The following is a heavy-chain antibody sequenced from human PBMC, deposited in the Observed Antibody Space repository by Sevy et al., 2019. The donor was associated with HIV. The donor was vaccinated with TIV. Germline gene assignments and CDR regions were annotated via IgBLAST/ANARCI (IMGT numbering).Heavy chain of an antibody. Sequence: SETLSLTCTVSGGSISGGSFYWTWVRQPAGRGLEWIGRVHAIGSTNYNPSLKSRVTISVDTSKNQFSLKLSSVTAADTAVYYCARDMFDKRTYCSTGTGLCAFDSWGQGTMVTVSS. D-gene: IGHD2-15*01. J-gene: IGHJ3*01. CDR1: GGSISGGSFY. CDR3: ARDMFDKRTYCSTGTGLCAFDS. CDR2: VHAIGST. V-gene: IGHV4-61*02.